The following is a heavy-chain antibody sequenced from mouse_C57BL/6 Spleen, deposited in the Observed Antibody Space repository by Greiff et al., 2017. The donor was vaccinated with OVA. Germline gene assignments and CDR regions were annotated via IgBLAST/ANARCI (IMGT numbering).Heavy chain of an antibody. CDR2: IRNKANGYTT. Sequence: EVKLMESGGGLVQPGGSLSLSCAASGFTFTDYYMSWVRQPPGKALEWLGFIRNKANGYTTEYSASVKGRFTISRDNSQSILYLQMNALGAEDSATYYCARYANYFDYWGQGTTLTVSS. J-gene: IGHJ2*01. CDR1: GFTFTDYY. V-gene: IGHV7-3*01. CDR3: ARYANYFDY.